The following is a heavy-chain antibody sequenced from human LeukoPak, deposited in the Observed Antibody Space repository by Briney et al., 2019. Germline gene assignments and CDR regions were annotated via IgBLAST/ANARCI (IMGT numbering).Heavy chain of an antibody. CDR3: AKTTTGYSSGRYPGWPVDY. Sequence: GGSLRLSCAASGFTFSSYAVSWVRQAPGRGLEWVSAISGSGGGTYYADSVKGRFTISRDNSKNTLYLQMNSLSTEDTAVYYCAKTTTGYSSGRYPGWPVDYWGQGTLVTVSS. J-gene: IGHJ4*02. D-gene: IGHD6-19*01. V-gene: IGHV3-23*01. CDR1: GFTFSSYA. CDR2: ISGSGGGT.